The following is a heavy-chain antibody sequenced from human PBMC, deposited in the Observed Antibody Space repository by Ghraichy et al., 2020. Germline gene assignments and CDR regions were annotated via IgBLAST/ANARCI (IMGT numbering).Heavy chain of an antibody. CDR1: GGSLRSRDHY. Sequence: SETLSLTCKVSGGSLRSRDHYWGWIRQSPGTGLQWLASIFYSGGTYYSPSLKSRLAINMDTSVNQFSLELRSVTAADTAVYYCARHDYSSALNWFDTWGHGTLVIVSS. CDR2: IFYSGGT. D-gene: IGHD4-11*01. CDR3: ARHDYSSALNWFDT. J-gene: IGHJ5*01. V-gene: IGHV4-39*01.